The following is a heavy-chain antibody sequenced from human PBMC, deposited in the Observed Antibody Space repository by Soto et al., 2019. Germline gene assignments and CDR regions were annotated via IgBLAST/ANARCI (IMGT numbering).Heavy chain of an antibody. CDR2: ISYDGSNK. J-gene: IGHJ6*02. V-gene: IGHV3-30*18. D-gene: IGHD6-13*01. Sequence: GGSLRLSCAASGFTFSSYGMHWVRQAPGKGLEWVAVISYDGSNKYYADSVKGRFTISRDNSKNTLYLQMNSLRAEDTAVYYCAKDASSMPYYGMDVWGQGTTVTVSS. CDR1: GFTFSSYG. CDR3: AKDASSMPYYGMDV.